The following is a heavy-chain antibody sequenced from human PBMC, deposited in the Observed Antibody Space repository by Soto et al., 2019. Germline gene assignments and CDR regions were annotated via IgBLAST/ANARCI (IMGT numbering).Heavy chain of an antibody. D-gene: IGHD3-3*01. J-gene: IGHJ6*03. CDR3: ARSLNVLRFLEWLSDPYYYMDV. V-gene: IGHV3-53*04. Sequence: GGSLRLSCAASGFTVSSNYMSWVRQAPGKGLEWVSVIYSGGNTYYADSVKGRFTISRHNSKNTLYLQMNSLRAEDTAVYYCARSLNVLRFLEWLSDPYYYMDVWGKGTTVTVSS. CDR1: GFTVSSNY. CDR2: IYSGGNT.